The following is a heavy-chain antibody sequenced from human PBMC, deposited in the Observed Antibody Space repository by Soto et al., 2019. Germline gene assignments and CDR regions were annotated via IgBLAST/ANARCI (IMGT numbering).Heavy chain of an antibody. Sequence: QVPLVQSGAEVKKPGASVKVSCKASGYTFTSYDINWVRQATGQGLEWMGWMNPNSGNTGYAQKFQGRVTMTRNTSISTAYMELSSLRSEDTAVYYCAREGGRIWSGYYYYYYYMDVWGKGTTVTVSS. V-gene: IGHV1-8*01. D-gene: IGHD3-3*01. CDR3: AREGGRIWSGYYYYYYYMDV. CDR1: GYTFTSYD. J-gene: IGHJ6*03. CDR2: MNPNSGNT.